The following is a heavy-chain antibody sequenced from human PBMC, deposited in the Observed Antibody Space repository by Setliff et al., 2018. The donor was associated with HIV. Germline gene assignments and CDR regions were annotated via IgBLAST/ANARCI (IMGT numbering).Heavy chain of an antibody. CDR1: GYSFTSYW. CDR2: IYPGDSDT. CDR3: ARQLSSGWSHNWFDP. Sequence: PGESLKISCKGSGYSFTSYWIGWVRQMPGKGLEWMGIIYPGDSDTRYSPSFQGQVTISADKSISTAYLQWSSLKASDTAMYYCARQLSSGWSHNWFDPWGQGTLVTVSS. V-gene: IGHV5-51*01. D-gene: IGHD6-19*01. J-gene: IGHJ5*02.